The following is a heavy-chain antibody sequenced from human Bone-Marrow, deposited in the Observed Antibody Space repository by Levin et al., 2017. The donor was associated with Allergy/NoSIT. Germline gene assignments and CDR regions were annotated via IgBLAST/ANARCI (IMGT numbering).Heavy chain of an antibody. CDR3: ARCGSSWYDSNDNGMDG. Sequence: SETLSLTCTVSGGSISSSSYYWGWIRQPPGMGLVWIVSIYYSGNTYYNPSLKSRVTISVDTSKNQFSLKLSSVTAADTAVYYCARCGSSWYDSNDNGMDGWGQGTTVTVSS. V-gene: IGHV4-39*01. CDR1: GGSISSSSYY. CDR2: IYYSGNT. D-gene: IGHD6-13*01. J-gene: IGHJ6*02.